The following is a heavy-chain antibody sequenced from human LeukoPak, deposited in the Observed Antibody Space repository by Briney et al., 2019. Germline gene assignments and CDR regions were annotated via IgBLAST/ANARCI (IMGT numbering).Heavy chain of an antibody. J-gene: IGHJ4*02. CDR3: ARHRRSGPGDY. Sequence: SETLSLTCTVSGGSTSSYYWSWIRQPPGKGLEWIGYIYYSGSTNYNPSLKSRVTISVDTSKNQFSLKLSSVTAADTAVYYCARHRRSGPGDYWGQGTLVTVSS. D-gene: IGHD2-15*01. CDR1: GGSTSSYY. CDR2: IYYSGST. V-gene: IGHV4-59*08.